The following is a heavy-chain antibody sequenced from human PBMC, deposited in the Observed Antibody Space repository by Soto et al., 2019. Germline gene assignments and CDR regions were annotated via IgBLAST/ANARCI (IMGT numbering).Heavy chain of an antibody. CDR3: ARQTDGGRFDY. V-gene: IGHV5-51*01. CDR2: INPGDSDT. J-gene: IGHJ4*02. CDR1: GYDFNYW. D-gene: IGHD2-15*01. Sequence: EESLKISCKGSGYDFNYWIGWVRQMPGKGLEWMGIINPGDSDTRYNPSFQGQVTFSVDKSISTAYLQWGSLKASDTAIYYCARQTDGGRFDYWGRGTLVTVSS.